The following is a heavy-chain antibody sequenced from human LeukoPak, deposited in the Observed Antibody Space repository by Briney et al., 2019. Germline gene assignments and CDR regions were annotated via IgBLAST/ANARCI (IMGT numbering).Heavy chain of an antibody. CDR3: AKGAVITMARGVISAHFDY. Sequence: GGSLRLSCAASGFTFSSYAMSWVRQAPGKGLEWVSAISGSGGSTYYADSVKGRFTISRDNSKNTLYLQMNSLRAEDTAVYYCAKGAVITMARGVISAHFDYWGQGTLVTVSS. CDR2: ISGSGGST. J-gene: IGHJ4*02. D-gene: IGHD3-10*01. CDR1: GFTFSSYA. V-gene: IGHV3-23*01.